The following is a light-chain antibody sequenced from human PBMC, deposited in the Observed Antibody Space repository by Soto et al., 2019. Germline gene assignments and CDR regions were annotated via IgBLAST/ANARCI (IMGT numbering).Light chain of an antibody. CDR3: HQYADSPQT. V-gene: IGKV3-20*01. J-gene: IGKJ2*01. CDR2: AAS. CDR1: QRVSSSF. Sequence: EVVLTQSPGTLSLSPGERATLSCRAIQRVSSSFLAWYQQKPGQAPRLLIHAASTGATGIPARFRGSGSGTDFTLTISSLEPEDSAVYFCHQYADSPQTFGQGTKVEIK.